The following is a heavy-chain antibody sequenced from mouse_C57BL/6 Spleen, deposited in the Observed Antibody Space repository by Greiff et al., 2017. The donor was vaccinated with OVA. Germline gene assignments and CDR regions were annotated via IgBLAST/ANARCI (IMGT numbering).Heavy chain of an antibody. D-gene: IGHD1-1*01. CDR1: GYAFSSSW. CDR3: AREMVVAPYYFDY. CDR2: IYPGDGDT. V-gene: IGHV1-82*01. Sequence: VQLQESGPELVKPGASVKISCKASGYAFSSSWMNWVKQRPGKGLEWIGRIYPGDGDTNYNGKFKGKATLTADKSSSTAYMQLSSLTSEDSAVYFCAREMVVAPYYFDYWGQGTTLTVSS. J-gene: IGHJ2*01.